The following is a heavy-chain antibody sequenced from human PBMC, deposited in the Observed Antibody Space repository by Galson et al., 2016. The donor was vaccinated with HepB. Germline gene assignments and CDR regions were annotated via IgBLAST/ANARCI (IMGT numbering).Heavy chain of an antibody. J-gene: IGHJ4*02. CDR2: VSGSGTNT. CDR1: GLTSSSCA. CDR3: AKGDKVTGWDN. Sequence: SLRLSCAASGLTSSSCAMYWVRQAPGKGLEWVSAVSGSGTNTYHANSVKGRFTVSRDNSKNTLYLQMNSLRAEDTAVYYCAKGDKVTGWDNWGQGTLVAVSS. D-gene: IGHD6-19*01. V-gene: IGHV3-23*01.